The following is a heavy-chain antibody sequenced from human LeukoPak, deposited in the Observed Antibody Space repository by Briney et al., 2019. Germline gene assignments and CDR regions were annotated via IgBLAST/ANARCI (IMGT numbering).Heavy chain of an antibody. D-gene: IGHD6-13*01. CDR3: ARDGGSSWSNWFDP. V-gene: IGHV3-30-3*01. J-gene: IGHJ5*02. CDR1: GFTFSSYA. Sequence: PGGSLRLSCAASGFTFSSYAMHWVRQAPGKGLEWVAVISYDGSNKYYADSVKGRFTISRDNSKNTLYLQMNSLRAEDTAVYYCARDGGSSWSNWFDPWGQGTLVTVSS. CDR2: ISYDGSNK.